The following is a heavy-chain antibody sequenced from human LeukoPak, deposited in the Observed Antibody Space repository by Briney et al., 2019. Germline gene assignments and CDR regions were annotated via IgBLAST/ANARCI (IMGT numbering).Heavy chain of an antibody. CDR2: ISGTSNI. J-gene: IGHJ6*02. D-gene: IGHD3-16*01. Sequence: GGSLRLSCAASGFTFSSYSMNWVRQAPGKGLEWVSYISGTSNIYYADSVKGRFTISRDNAKNSLYLQMNSLRDEDTAVYYCARDGGYGMDVWGQGTTVTVSS. V-gene: IGHV3-48*02. CDR1: GFTFSSYS. CDR3: ARDGGYGMDV.